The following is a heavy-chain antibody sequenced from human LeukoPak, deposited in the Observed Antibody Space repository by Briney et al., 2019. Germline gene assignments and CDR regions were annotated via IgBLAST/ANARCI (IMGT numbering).Heavy chain of an antibody. CDR2: XXPIFGTA. V-gene: IGHV1-69*01. CDR1: GGTFSSYA. J-gene: IGHJ4*02. D-gene: IGHD3-3*01. Sequence: SVKVSCKASGGTFSSYAISWVRQAPGQXXXXXXXXXPIFGTANYVXXXXXXXXXXXDESTXXXYMELSSLRSEDTAVYYCARVLIGDFWSGPENYFDYWGQGTLVTVSS. CDR3: ARVLIGDFWSGPENYFDY.